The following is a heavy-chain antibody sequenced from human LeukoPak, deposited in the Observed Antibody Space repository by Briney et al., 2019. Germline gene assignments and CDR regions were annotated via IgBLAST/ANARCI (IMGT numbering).Heavy chain of an antibody. J-gene: IGHJ5*02. D-gene: IGHD6-13*01. CDR3: ARGHPYSSSWYRRFDP. CDR1: GGSFSGYY. V-gene: IGHV4-34*01. Sequence: TASEPLSLTCAVYGGSFSGYYWSWIRQPPGKGLEWIGEINHSGSTNYNPSLKSRVTISVDTSKNQFSLKLSSVTAADTAVYYCARGHPYSSSWYRRFDPWGQGTLDSLSS. CDR2: INHSGST.